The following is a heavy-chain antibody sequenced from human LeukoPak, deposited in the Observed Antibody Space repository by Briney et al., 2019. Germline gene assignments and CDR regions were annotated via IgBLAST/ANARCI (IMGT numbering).Heavy chain of an antibody. CDR2: IYGGGST. CDR1: GFTVSSNY. V-gene: IGHV3-66*01. Sequence: GGSLRLSCAASGFTVSSNYISWVRQAPGKGLEWVSVIYGGGSTYFADSVKGRFTISRDNAKNSLYLQMNSLRAEDTAVYYCAELGITMIGGVWGKGTTVTISS. CDR3: AELGITMIGGV. J-gene: IGHJ6*04. D-gene: IGHD3-10*02.